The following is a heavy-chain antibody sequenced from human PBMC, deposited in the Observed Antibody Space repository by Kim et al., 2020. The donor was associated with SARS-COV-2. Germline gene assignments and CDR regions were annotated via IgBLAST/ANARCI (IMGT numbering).Heavy chain of an antibody. CDR2: DDTII. V-gene: IGHV3-74*01. CDR3: VRDSSATY. J-gene: IGHJ4*02. Sequence: DDTIIDYADYVKGRFTIYRDNAKSTLYLQMNSLRDEDTAVYYCVRDSSATYWGQGTLVTVSS. D-gene: IGHD3-22*01.